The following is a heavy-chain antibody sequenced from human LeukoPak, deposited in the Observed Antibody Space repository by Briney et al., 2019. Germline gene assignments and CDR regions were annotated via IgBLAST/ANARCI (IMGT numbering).Heavy chain of an antibody. V-gene: IGHV4-34*01. D-gene: IGHD3-10*01. CDR1: GGSFSGYY. CDR3: TRLWFGELLGAYYYYGMDV. Sequence: SETLSLTCAVYGGSFSGYYWSWLRQPPGKGLEWIGEINHSGKTNYNPSLKSRGTISVDTSKNHFSLTLMSVTAADTAVYYCTRLWFGELLGAYYYYGMDVWGQGTTVTVSS. J-gene: IGHJ6*02. CDR2: INHSGKT.